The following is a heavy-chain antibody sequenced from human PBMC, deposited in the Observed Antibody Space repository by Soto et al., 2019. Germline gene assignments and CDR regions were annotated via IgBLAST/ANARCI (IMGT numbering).Heavy chain of an antibody. D-gene: IGHD6-19*01. CDR2: IYYSGST. J-gene: IGHJ4*02. V-gene: IGHV4-39*01. CDR1: GGSISSSSYY. Sequence: QLQLQESGPGLVKPSETLSLTCTVSGGSISSSSYYWGWIRQPPGKGLEWIGTIYYSGSTYYNPPHKHPVAQSTWTSKTRYCMTRTCVTARDAAVYPFARRGSGAIAVAGTCFAYWGPRTLV. CDR3: ARRGSGAIAVAGTCFAY.